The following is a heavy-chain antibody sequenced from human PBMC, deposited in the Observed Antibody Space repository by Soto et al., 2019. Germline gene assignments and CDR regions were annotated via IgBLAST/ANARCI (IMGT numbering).Heavy chain of an antibody. CDR1: GFTFSTYA. CDR3: AKDQVQYHTRWSY. J-gene: IGHJ4*02. D-gene: IGHD2-15*01. Sequence: PGGSLRLSCAASGFTFSTYAMSWVRQAPGKGLQWVSGISGSGANTYYADSVKGRFTVSRDNSNNMLFLQMNSLRAEDTAVYYCAKDQVQYHTRWSYWGQGTLVTVSS. V-gene: IGHV3-23*01. CDR2: ISGSGANT.